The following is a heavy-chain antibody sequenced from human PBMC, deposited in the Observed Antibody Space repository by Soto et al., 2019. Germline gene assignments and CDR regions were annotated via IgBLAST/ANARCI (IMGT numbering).Heavy chain of an antibody. CDR2: ISWNSGSI. D-gene: IGHD1-7*01. J-gene: IGHJ6*03. V-gene: IGHV3-9*01. CDR3: AKDMENYVAYYYMDV. Sequence: PGGSLRLSCAASGFTFDDYAMHWVRQAPGKGLEWVSGISWNSGSIGYADSVKGRFTISRDNAKNSLYLQMNSLRAEDTALYYCAKDMENYVAYYYMDVWGKGTTVTVSS. CDR1: GFTFDDYA.